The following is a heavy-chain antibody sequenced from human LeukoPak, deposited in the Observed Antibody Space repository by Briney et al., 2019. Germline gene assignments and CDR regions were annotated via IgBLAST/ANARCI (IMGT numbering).Heavy chain of an antibody. CDR2: ISSSSSYI. CDR3: ARVVGIAAAEQEIGY. J-gene: IGHJ4*02. CDR1: GFTFSDYY. Sequence: PGGSLRLSCAASGFTFSDYYMSWIRQAPGKGLEWVSSISSSSSYIYYADSVKGRFTISRDNAKNSLYLQMNSLRAEDTAVYYCARVVGIAAAEQEIGYWGQGTLVTVSS. D-gene: IGHD6-13*01. V-gene: IGHV3-11*06.